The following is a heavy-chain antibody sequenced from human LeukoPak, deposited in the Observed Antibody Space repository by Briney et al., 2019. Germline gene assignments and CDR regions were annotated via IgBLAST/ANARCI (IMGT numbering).Heavy chain of an antibody. CDR1: GDSVSSNSPA. CDR3: ARDQYYGSGSYLSAFDI. V-gene: IGHV6-1*01. Sequence: SPTLSLTCAISGDSVSSNSPAWNWLRQSPARGLEWLGRTYYRSKWYNDYAVSVKSRITINPDTSKNQFSLQLNSVTPEDTAVYYCARDQYYGSGSYLSAFDIWGQGTMVTVSS. D-gene: IGHD3-10*01. CDR2: TYYRSKWYN. J-gene: IGHJ3*02.